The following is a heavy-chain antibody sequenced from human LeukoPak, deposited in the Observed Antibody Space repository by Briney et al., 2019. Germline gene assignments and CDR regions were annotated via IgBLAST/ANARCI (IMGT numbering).Heavy chain of an antibody. CDR3: AKDCPLKEGGAFDI. Sequence: PGGSLRLSCAASGFTFDDYAMHWVRQAPGKGLEWVSGISWNSGSIGYADSVKGRFTISRDNAKNSLYLQMNSLRAEDTALYYCAKDCPLKEGGAFDIWGQGTMVTVSS. J-gene: IGHJ3*02. CDR2: ISWNSGSI. V-gene: IGHV3-9*01. CDR1: GFTFDDYA.